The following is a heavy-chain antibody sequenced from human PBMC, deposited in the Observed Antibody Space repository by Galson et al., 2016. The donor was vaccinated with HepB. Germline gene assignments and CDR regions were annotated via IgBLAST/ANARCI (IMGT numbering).Heavy chain of an antibody. Sequence: QSGAEVKKPGESLKISCKGSGYNFTNYWIGWVRQMPGKGLEWMGSNHPRDSGTRYSPSFQGQVTMSVDNSISIAYLQWSSLKASDTAMYYCARRMGPYSGAFDIWGQGTMVIVSS. J-gene: IGHJ3*02. CDR2: NHPRDSGT. CDR3: ARRMGPYSGAFDI. V-gene: IGHV5-51*01. CDR1: GYNFTNYW. D-gene: IGHD2-21*01.